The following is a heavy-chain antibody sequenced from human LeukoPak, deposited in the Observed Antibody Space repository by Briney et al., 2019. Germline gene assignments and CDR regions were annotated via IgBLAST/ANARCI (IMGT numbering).Heavy chain of an antibody. D-gene: IGHD2-15*01. CDR1: GFTFGSYA. V-gene: IGHV3-23*01. CDR3: AKTTAGYSSGRYPAWPIDY. J-gene: IGHJ4*02. Sequence: GGSLRLSCSASGFTFGSYAMYWVRQAPGKGLEWVSGIFGSGGSAHYADSVKGRFTISRDNSKNTVYLQMDSLRVEDTAIYYCAKTTAGYSSGRYPAWPIDYWGQGTLVTVSS. CDR2: IFGSGGSA.